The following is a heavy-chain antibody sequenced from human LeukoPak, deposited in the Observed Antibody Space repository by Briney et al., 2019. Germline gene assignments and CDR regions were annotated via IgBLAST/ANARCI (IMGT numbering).Heavy chain of an antibody. CDR2: ISANNGDT. CDR3: ARRGPTHYYYYMDV. V-gene: IGHV1-18*04. D-gene: IGHD3-10*01. J-gene: IGHJ6*03. CDR1: GYTFSNYG. Sequence: APVKVSCKASGYTFSNYGITWVRQAPGQGLEWMGWISANNGDTNIAQKFQGRVLMTTDTSTSPAYMQLGSLRSDDTAVYYCARRGPTHYYYYMDVWSEGTTVVVSS.